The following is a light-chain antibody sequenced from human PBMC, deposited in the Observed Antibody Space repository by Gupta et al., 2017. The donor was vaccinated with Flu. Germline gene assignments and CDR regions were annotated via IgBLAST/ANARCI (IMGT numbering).Light chain of an antibody. CDR3: SSYTGSSTV. CDR2: EVS. CDR1: SSDVGAYNY. J-gene: IGLJ2*01. Sequence: QSALTQPASVSGSPGQSITISCTGTSSDVGAYNYVSWYQHHPGKAPKLMIYEVSNRPSGVSNRFSGSKSGNTASLTISGLQAEDEANYDCSSYTGSSTVFGGGTRVTVL. V-gene: IGLV2-14*01.